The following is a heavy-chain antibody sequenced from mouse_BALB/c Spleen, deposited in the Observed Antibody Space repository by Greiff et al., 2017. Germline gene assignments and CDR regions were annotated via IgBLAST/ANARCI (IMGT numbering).Heavy chain of an antibody. Sequence: VNLVESGPGLVAPSQSLSITCTVSGFSLTGYGVNWVRQPPGKGLEWLGMIWGDGSPAYNSALKSRLSISKDNSKSQVFLKMNSLQTDDTARYYCAREKYGNYPFAYWGQGTLVTVSA. CDR1: GFSLTGYG. D-gene: IGHD2-10*02. CDR3: AREKYGNYPFAY. J-gene: IGHJ3*01. V-gene: IGHV2-6-7*01. CDR2: IWGDGSP.